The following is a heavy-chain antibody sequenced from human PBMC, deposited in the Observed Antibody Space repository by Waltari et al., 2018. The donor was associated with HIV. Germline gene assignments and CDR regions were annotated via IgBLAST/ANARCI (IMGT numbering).Heavy chain of an antibody. J-gene: IGHJ6*02. D-gene: IGHD3-10*01. CDR1: GFTFSSYW. CDR3: ARGQYYSMDV. V-gene: IGHV3-74*01. CDR2: INMDGSNT. Sequence: EVQLVESGGGLVQPGGSLRLSCAASGFTFSSYWMHWVRQAPGKGLVWVSGINMDGSNTRYADSVKGRFTISRDNAKNTLYLQINSLRVEDTAVYYCARGQYYSMDVWGQGTTVTVSS.